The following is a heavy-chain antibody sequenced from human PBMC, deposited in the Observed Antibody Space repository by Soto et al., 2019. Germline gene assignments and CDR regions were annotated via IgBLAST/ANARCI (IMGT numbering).Heavy chain of an antibody. J-gene: IGHJ4*02. CDR2: ITDNGGST. D-gene: IGHD4-17*01. Sequence: GGSLRLSCAASGFTFSRDGMSWVRQAPGKGLEWVTLITDNGGSTYYADSVKGRFTISRDNSKNTLFLQMNSLRAEDTAVYYCAKERPTTTAFDYWGQGALVTVSS. CDR3: AKERPTTTAFDY. V-gene: IGHV3-23*01. CDR1: GFTFSRDG.